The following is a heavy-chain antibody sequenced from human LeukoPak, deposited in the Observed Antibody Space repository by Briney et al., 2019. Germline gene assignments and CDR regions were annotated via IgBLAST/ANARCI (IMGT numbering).Heavy chain of an antibody. CDR2: ITGSGSRT. V-gene: IGHV3-23*01. CDR1: TFTFSNYA. Sequence: GGSLTLSCPPSTFTFSNYAMTCVRQAAGRGLEWVSGITGSGSRTYEEDSVKVRFTIYRGDSENSLFLQMHRLRAEETAVYYCAKDLVSIIRGVIITWSFDYWG. J-gene: IGHJ4*01. D-gene: IGHD3-10*01. CDR3: AKDLVSIIRGVIITWSFDY.